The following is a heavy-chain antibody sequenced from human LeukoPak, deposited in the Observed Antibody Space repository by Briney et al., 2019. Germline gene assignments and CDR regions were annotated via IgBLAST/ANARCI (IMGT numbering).Heavy chain of an antibody. Sequence: ASVKVSCKASGYTFTSYGISWVRQAPGQGLEWMGWISAYNGNTHYAQKLQGRVTMTTDTSTSTAYMELRSLRSDDTAVYYCARLYYDSSGYSNYFDYWGQGTLVTVSS. V-gene: IGHV1-18*01. J-gene: IGHJ4*02. CDR1: GYTFTSYG. D-gene: IGHD3-22*01. CDR2: ISAYNGNT. CDR3: ARLYYDSSGYSNYFDY.